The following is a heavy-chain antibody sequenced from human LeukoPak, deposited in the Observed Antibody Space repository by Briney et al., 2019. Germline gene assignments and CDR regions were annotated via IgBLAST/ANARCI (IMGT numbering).Heavy chain of an antibody. J-gene: IGHJ4*02. Sequence: GGSLRLSCAASGFTFSSYGMHWVRQAPGKGLEWVAVIWYDGSNKYYADSVKGRFTISRDNSKNTLYLQMNSLRAEDTAVYYCAREVEEDYYFDYWGQGTLVTVSS. CDR3: AREVEEDYYFDY. V-gene: IGHV3-33*01. CDR2: IWYDGSNK. CDR1: GFTFSSYG.